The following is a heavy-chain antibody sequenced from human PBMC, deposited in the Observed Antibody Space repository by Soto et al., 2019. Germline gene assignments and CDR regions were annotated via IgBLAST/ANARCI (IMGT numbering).Heavy chain of an antibody. CDR1: GFTFSSYA. D-gene: IGHD6-19*01. CDR2: ISCSGGSK. CDR3: AKEWYSSGWYTGYFDY. Sequence: GGSLRLSCAASGFTFSSYAMHWVRQAPGKGLAWVSAISCSGGSKYYADSVKGRFTISRDNSKNTLYLQMNSLRAEDTAVYYCAKEWYSSGWYTGYFDYWGQGTLVTVSS. J-gene: IGHJ4*02. V-gene: IGHV3-23*01.